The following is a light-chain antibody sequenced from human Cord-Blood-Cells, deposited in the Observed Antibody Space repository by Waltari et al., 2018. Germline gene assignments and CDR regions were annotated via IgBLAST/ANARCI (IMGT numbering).Light chain of an antibody. CDR2: QDS. V-gene: IGLV3-1*01. Sequence: SYELTQPPSVSVSPGQTASITCSGDKLGAKYACWYQQKPGQSPVLVIYQDSKRPSGIPERFSGSNAGNTATLTISGTQAMDEADYYCQACDSSTYVFGTGTKVTVL. CDR3: QACDSSTYV. CDR1: KLGAKY. J-gene: IGLJ1*01.